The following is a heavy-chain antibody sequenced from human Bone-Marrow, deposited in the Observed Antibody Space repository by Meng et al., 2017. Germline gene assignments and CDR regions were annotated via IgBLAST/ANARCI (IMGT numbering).Heavy chain of an antibody. CDR2: IIPIFGTA. D-gene: IGHD7-27*01. CDR3: ARATHYPLGNFDY. CDR1: GYTFSCYS. V-gene: IGHV1-69*13. Sequence: QFQLVQSGADVKKPGASVNVSCKASGYTFSCYSITWVRQAPRQGLEWMGGIIPIFGTANYAQKFQGRVTITADESTSTAYMELSSLRSEDTAVYYCARATHYPLGNFDYWGQGTLVTVSS. J-gene: IGHJ4*02.